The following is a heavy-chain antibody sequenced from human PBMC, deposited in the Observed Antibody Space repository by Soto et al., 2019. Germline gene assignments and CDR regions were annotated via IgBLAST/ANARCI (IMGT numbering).Heavy chain of an antibody. V-gene: IGHV5-51*01. CDR1: GYSFTSYW. CDR3: ARPRSGHYDSSGYYSDAFNI. D-gene: IGHD3-22*01. J-gene: IGHJ3*02. CDR2: IYPGDSDT. Sequence: GESLKISCKGSGYSFTSYWIGWVRQMPGKGLEWMGIIYPGDSDTRYSPSFQGQVTISADKSISTAYLQWSSLKASDTAMYYCARPRSGHYDSSGYYSDAFNIWSPGTMVTVS.